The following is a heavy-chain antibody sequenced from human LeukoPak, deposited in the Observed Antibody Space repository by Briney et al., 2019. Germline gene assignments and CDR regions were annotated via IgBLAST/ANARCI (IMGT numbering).Heavy chain of an antibody. CDR1: GGSFSGYY. CDR2: INHSGST. CDR3: ARLDPGIAVAGTPGTDAFDI. D-gene: IGHD6-19*01. V-gene: IGHV4-34*01. J-gene: IGHJ3*02. Sequence: SETLSLTCAVYGGSFSGYYWSWIRQPPGKGLEWIGEINHSGSTNYNPSLKSRVTISVDTSKNQFSLKLSSVTAADTAVYYCARLDPGIAVAGTPGTDAFDIWGQGTMVTVSS.